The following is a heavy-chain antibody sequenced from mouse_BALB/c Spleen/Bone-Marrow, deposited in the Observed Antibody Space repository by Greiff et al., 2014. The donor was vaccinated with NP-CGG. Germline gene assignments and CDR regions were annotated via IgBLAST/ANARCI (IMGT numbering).Heavy chain of an antibody. Sequence: EVQLQQSGPELVKPGASVKISCKASGYSFTGYFMNWVMQSHGKSLEWIGRINPYNGDTFYNQKFKGKATLTVDKSSSTAHMELRSLAAEDAAVYYAGRVTTDWYFDVWGAGTTVTVSS. CDR2: INPYNGDT. CDR1: GYSFTGYF. V-gene: IGHV1-20*02. D-gene: IGHD1-1*01. J-gene: IGHJ1*01. CDR3: GRVTTDWYFDV.